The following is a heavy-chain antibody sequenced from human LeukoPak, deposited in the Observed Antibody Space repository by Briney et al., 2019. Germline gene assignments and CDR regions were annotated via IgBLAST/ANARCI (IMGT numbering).Heavy chain of an antibody. CDR1: GCSISSYC. CDR2: MYYSGNT. J-gene: IGHJ4*02. Sequence: PSETLSLTCSVSGCSISSYCWGWLRQRPGKGLEWRRYMYYSGNTNYTPTLQSRVTISTDTSTSKFSLKLSCVTAADTAVYYCARHLGGRSVFRYFYYWGQGTLVTVSS. V-gene: IGHV4-59*08. D-gene: IGHD4-23*01. CDR3: ARHLGGRSVFRYFYY.